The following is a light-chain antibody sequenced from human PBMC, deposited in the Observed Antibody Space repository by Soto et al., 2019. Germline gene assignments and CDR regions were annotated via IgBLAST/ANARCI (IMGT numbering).Light chain of an antibody. Sequence: QSVLTQPPSASGTPGQRVTISCSGSSSNIGTNTVNWYQQLPGTAPKLLIYRNDQRPSGVPDRFSGSKSGTSASLTISGLQSEDEADYFCAAWDDSLSGPGVFGGGTKVTVL. CDR2: RND. CDR3: AAWDDSLSGPGV. V-gene: IGLV1-44*01. J-gene: IGLJ3*02. CDR1: SSNIGTNT.